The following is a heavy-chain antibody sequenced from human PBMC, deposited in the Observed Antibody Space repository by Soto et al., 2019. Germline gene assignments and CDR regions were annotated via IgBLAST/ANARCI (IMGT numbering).Heavy chain of an antibody. Sequence: SETLSLTCTVSGGSISSYYWSWIRQPPGKGLEWIGYIYYSGSTNYNPSLKSRVTISVDTSKNQFSLKLSSVTAADTAVYYCARRSRSSNPYYYYMDVWGKGTTVTVSS. V-gene: IGHV4-59*08. J-gene: IGHJ6*03. CDR3: ARRSRSSNPYYYYMDV. CDR1: GGSISSYY. D-gene: IGHD6-6*01. CDR2: IYYSGST.